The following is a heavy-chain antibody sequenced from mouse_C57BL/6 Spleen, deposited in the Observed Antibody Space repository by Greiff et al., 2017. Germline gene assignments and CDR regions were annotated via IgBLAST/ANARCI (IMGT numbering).Heavy chain of an antibody. J-gene: IGHJ4*01. CDR2: INPGNGGT. CDR3: ARDSTYYAMDY. CDR1: GYAFTNYL. V-gene: IGHV1-54*01. Sequence: QVQLQQSGAELVRPGTSVKVSCKASGYAFTNYLIEWVKQRPGQGLEWFGVINPGNGGTNYNEKFKGKATLTADKSSSTAYMQLSSLTSEDSAVYFCARDSTYYAMDYWGQGTSVTVSS. D-gene: IGHD2-5*01.